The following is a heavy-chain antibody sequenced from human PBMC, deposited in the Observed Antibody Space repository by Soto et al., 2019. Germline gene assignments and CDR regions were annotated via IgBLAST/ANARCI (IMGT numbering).Heavy chain of an antibody. CDR1: GFVFARND. J-gene: IGHJ4*02. D-gene: IGHD1-26*01. Sequence: LRLSFAASGFVFARNDMNWVRQRPGKGLEWVSNINYSGVSTYYSDAVKGRFTISRDNSRNILHLEMNSLTVDDTAVYYCVSDPNWEWGYWGQGTPVTVSS. V-gene: IGHV3-23*01. CDR2: INYSGVST. CDR3: VSDPNWEWGY.